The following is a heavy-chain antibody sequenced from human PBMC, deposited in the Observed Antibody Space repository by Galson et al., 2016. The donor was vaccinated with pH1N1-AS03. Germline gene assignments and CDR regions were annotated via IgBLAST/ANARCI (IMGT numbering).Heavy chain of an antibody. J-gene: IGHJ4*02. V-gene: IGHV3-53*01. D-gene: IGHD6-13*01. CDR2: IYSEGRT. CDR3: ARDGYVGRTGY. Sequence: SLRLSCAVSGVTVNGNYMSWVRQAPGKGLEWVSVIYSEGRTYYADSVRGRFTISRDNSDNTLYLQTNNLRPEDTAVYYCARDGYVGRTGYWGQGTLVTVSS. CDR1: GVTVNGNY.